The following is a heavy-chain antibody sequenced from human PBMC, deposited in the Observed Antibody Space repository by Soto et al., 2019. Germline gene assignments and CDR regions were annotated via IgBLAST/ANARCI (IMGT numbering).Heavy chain of an antibody. Sequence: EVQQLESGGGLVQPGGSLRLSCAAAEFTFSDYAMTWVRLAPGRGLEWVSSITATGDYAQYTDSVKGRFSISRDNSRSTLFLQMERLRDEDTAIYFCGRDTNGDYVGDFEMWGRGTMVNVSS. V-gene: IGHV3-23*01. CDR1: EFTFSDYA. CDR2: ITATGDYA. J-gene: IGHJ3*02. D-gene: IGHD4-17*01. CDR3: GRDTNGDYVGDFEM.